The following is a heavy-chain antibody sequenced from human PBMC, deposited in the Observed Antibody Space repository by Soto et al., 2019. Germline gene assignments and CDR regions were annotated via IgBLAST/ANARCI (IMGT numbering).Heavy chain of an antibody. V-gene: IGHV4-59*01. CDR2: IYYSGST. D-gene: IGHD3-10*01. J-gene: IGHJ4*02. Sequence: SETLSLTCTVSGGSISSYYWSWIRQPPGKGLEWIGYIYYSGSTNYNPSLKSRVTISVDTSKNQFSLKLSSVTAADTAVYYCARAVGGSGSSIDFWGQGTLVTVSS. CDR1: GGSISSYY. CDR3: ARAVGGSGSSIDF.